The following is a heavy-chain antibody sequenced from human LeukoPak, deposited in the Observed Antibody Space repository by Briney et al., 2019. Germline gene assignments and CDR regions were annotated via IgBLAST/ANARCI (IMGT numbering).Heavy chain of an antibody. CDR1: GFTFSSYE. Sequence: PGGSLRLSCAASGFTFSSYEMNWVRQGPGKGLEWVSYISSSDTIYYADSVKGRFTISRDNAKNSLYLQMNSLRAEDTAVYYCAKLRPHRLLWFGESRLTDGMDVWGQGTTVTVSS. CDR3: AKLRPHRLLWFGESRLTDGMDV. CDR2: ISSSDTI. J-gene: IGHJ6*02. D-gene: IGHD3-10*01. V-gene: IGHV3-48*03.